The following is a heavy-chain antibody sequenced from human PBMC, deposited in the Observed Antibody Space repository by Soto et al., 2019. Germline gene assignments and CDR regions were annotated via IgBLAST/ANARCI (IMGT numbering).Heavy chain of an antibody. J-gene: IGHJ4*02. CDR1: GFSLSTGGVG. V-gene: IGHV2-5*02. Sequence: SGPTLVNPTQTLTLTCTLSGFSLSTGGVGVGWIRQSPGKALEWLAVIYWDDVKHYSPSLERRLTITKDTSESEVVLTMTNMDPVDTATYYCARNGSGDYALDYWGQGILDTGSA. D-gene: IGHD4-17*01. CDR2: IYWDDVK. CDR3: ARNGSGDYALDY.